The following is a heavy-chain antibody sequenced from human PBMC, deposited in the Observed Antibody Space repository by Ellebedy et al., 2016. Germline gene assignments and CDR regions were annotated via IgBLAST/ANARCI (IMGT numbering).Heavy chain of an antibody. Sequence: GESLKISCAASGFTVSSNYMSWVRQAPGKGLEWVSVIYSGGSTYYADSVKGRFTFSRDESNNTLYLQMNRLRAEDTAVYYCAKAGPIVYSTRRGLLDWGQGTLVTVSS. CDR2: IYSGGST. J-gene: IGHJ4*02. CDR1: GFTVSSNY. V-gene: IGHV3-53*01. CDR3: AKAGPIVYSTRRGLLD. D-gene: IGHD2/OR15-2a*01.